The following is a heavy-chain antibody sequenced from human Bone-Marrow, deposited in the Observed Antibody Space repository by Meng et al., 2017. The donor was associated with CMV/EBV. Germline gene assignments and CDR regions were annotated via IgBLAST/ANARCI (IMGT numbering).Heavy chain of an antibody. Sequence: QVQLVQSGAEVKKPGSSVKVSCKASGGTFSSYAISWVRQAPGQGLEWMGGIIPIFGTANYAQKFQGRVTITADESTSTAYMELSSLRSEDTAVYYCASPGRGGYYTDWYFDLWGRGTLVTVSS. V-gene: IGHV1-69*12. J-gene: IGHJ2*01. CDR2: IIPIFGTA. CDR1: GGTFSSYA. D-gene: IGHD3-22*01. CDR3: ASPGRGGYYTDWYFDL.